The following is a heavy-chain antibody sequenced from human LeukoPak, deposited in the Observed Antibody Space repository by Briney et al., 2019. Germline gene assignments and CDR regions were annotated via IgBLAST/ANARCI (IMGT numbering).Heavy chain of an antibody. Sequence: ASVKDSCKASGYTFTDYYMHWVRQAPGQGLEWMGWINPNSGGTNYAQKFQGRVTMTRDTSISTVYMEMSRLRSDDTAVYYCARESVPAVAARRGLNYWGQGTLVAVSS. CDR2: INPNSGGT. CDR1: GYTFTDYY. V-gene: IGHV1-2*02. CDR3: ARESVPAVAARRGLNY. D-gene: IGHD6-6*01. J-gene: IGHJ4*02.